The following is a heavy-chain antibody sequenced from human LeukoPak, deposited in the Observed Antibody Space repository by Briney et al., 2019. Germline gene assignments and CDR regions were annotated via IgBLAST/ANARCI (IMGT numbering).Heavy chain of an antibody. D-gene: IGHD2-2*01. V-gene: IGHV1-46*01. CDR1: GYTFTSYY. CDR3: ARGRSLLGVPAANIPFDY. J-gene: IGHJ4*02. CDR2: INPSGGST. Sequence: ASVKVSCKASGYTFTSYYMHWVRQAPGQGLEWMGIINPSGGSTSYAQKFQGRVTMTRDTSTSTVYMELSSLRSGDTAVYYCARGRSLLGVPAANIPFDYWGQGTLVTVSS.